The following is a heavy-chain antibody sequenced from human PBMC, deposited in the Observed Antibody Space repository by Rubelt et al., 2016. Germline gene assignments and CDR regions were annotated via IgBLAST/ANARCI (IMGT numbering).Heavy chain of an antibody. J-gene: IGHJ6*02. CDR3: ARSGTITMVRGGGMDV. CDR2: INHSGST. D-gene: IGHD3-10*01. Sequence: QVQLQESGPGLVKSSETLSLTCTVSGGSISSYYWSWIRQPPGKGLEWIGEINHSGSTNYNPSLKSRVPISVDTSKNQFSLKLSSVTAADTAVYYCARSGTITMVRGGGMDVWGQGTTVTVSS. CDR1: GGSISSYY. V-gene: IGHV4-34*10.